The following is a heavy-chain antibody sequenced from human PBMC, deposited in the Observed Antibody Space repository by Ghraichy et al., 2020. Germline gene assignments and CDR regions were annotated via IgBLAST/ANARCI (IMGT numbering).Heavy chain of an antibody. CDR1: GFTFSGYN. V-gene: IGHV3-30*03. J-gene: IGHJ6*02. Sequence: GGSLRLSCAGSGFTFSGYNMHWVRQAPGKGLEWVADISDDGSNEYYVKSVKGRFTISRDNSKNTVYLQMNSLRPEDTAVYYCARATREWLGRYYGVDVWGQGTTVIVS. D-gene: IGHD3-10*01. CDR3: ARATREWLGRYYGVDV. CDR2: ISDDGSNE.